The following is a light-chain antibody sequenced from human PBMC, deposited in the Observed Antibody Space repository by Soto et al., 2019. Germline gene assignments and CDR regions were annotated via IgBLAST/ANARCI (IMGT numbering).Light chain of an antibody. V-gene: IGKV1-5*01. J-gene: IGKJ4*01. Sequence: DIQMTQSPSTLSASVGDRVTITCRASQNIDYWLAWYQQTPGKAPKVLIYDASSLKSGVPLRFSGHRSGTEFTLTINNLQHDDFGTYYCQQYKSYSLSFGGGTKVEIK. CDR3: QQYKSYSLS. CDR1: QNIDYW. CDR2: DAS.